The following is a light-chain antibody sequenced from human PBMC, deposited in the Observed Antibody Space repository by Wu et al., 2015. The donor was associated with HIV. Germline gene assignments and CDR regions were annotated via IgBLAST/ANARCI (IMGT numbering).Light chain of an antibody. CDR2: NAS. CDR3: QQRANWPLT. CDR1: QSVGSF. J-gene: IGKJ4*01. Sequence: EIVLTQSPGTLSLSPGERATLSCRASQSVGSFLAWYQHKPGQAPRLVIYNASYRATGIPARFSGSGYGTDFTLTISSLEPEDFAVYYCQQRANWPLTFGGGTRLEIK. V-gene: IGKV3-11*01.